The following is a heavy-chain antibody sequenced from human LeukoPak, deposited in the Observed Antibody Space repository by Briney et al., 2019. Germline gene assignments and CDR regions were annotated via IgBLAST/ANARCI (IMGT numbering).Heavy chain of an antibody. CDR1: GYTLTSYG. CDR2: ISAYNGNT. CDR3: ARREDTAMVIGAFDI. Sequence: GASVKVSCKASGYTLTSYGISWVRQAPGQGLEWMGWISAYNGNTNYAQKLQGRVTMTTDTSTSTAYMELRSLRSDDTAVYYCARREDTAMVIGAFDIWGQGTMVTVSS. J-gene: IGHJ3*02. D-gene: IGHD5-18*01. V-gene: IGHV1-18*01.